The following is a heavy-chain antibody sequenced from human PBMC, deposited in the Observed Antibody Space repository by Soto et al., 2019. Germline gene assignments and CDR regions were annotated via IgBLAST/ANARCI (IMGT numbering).Heavy chain of an antibody. CDR3: ARSAAGRGDNWFDP. V-gene: IGHV4-4*02. Sequence: KPSETLSLTCAVSGGSISSSNWWSWVRQPPGKGLEWIGEIYHSGSTNYNPSLKSRVTISVDKSKNQFSLKLSSVTAADTAVYYCARSAAGRGDNWFDPWGQGTLVTVSS. CDR2: IYHSGST. CDR1: GGSISSSNW. D-gene: IGHD6-13*01. J-gene: IGHJ5*02.